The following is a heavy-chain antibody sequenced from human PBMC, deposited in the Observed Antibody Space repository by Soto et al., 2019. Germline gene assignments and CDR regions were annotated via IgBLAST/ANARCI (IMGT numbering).Heavy chain of an antibody. CDR3: ARDLPDYGDYVMRPDYGMDV. J-gene: IGHJ6*02. CDR1: GYTFTGYY. D-gene: IGHD4-17*01. CDR2: INPNSGGT. V-gene: IGHV1-2*04. Sequence: QVQLVQSGAEVKKPGASVKVSCKASGYTFTGYYMHWVRQAPGQGLEWMGWINPNSGGTNYAQKVQGWVTMTRDTSISTDYMGLSRLRSDDTAVYYCARDLPDYGDYVMRPDYGMDVWGQGTTVTVSS.